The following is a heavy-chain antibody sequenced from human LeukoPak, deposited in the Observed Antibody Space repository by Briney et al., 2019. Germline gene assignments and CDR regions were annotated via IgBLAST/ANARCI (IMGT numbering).Heavy chain of an antibody. Sequence: GGSLRLSCAASGFTFSSYGMSWVRQAPGKGLEWVSALSGSGGTAYYADFMKGRFTLSRDNSKNTLYLQMNSLRAEDTAVYYCARDRVGATLYFDYWGQRTLVTVSS. V-gene: IGHV3-23*01. J-gene: IGHJ4*02. CDR2: LSGSGGTA. CDR3: ARDRVGATLYFDY. D-gene: IGHD1-26*01. CDR1: GFTFSSYG.